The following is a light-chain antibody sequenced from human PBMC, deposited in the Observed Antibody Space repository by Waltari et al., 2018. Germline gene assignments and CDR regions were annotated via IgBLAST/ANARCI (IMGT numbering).Light chain of an antibody. V-gene: IGKV1-9*01. Sequence: QLTQSPAPLSTSVGDTVTISCRASQGIASFLTWYQQKPGGAPKLLIYAASTLESGVPSRFSGTRSGTDFTLTISSLQPEDFATYYCQQHTTYPLTFGQGTRLDIK. CDR3: QQHTTYPLT. CDR1: QGIASF. J-gene: IGKJ5*01. CDR2: AAS.